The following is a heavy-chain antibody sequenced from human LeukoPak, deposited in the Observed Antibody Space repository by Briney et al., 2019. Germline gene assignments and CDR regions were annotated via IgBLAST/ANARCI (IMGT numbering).Heavy chain of an antibody. Sequence: ASVKVSCKASGFTFTSYDINWVRQASGQGFEWMGWMNPNTGNTGYAQKFQGRVTMTRDTSTSTAYMELSSLRSEDTAVYYCARERPPRYCSSTSCPKKNNWFDPWGQGTLVTVSS. D-gene: IGHD2-2*01. CDR3: ARERPPRYCSSTSCPKKNNWFDP. V-gene: IGHV1-8*01. J-gene: IGHJ5*02. CDR1: GFTFTSYD. CDR2: MNPNTGNT.